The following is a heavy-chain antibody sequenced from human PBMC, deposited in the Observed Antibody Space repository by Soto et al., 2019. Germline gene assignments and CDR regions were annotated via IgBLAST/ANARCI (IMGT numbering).Heavy chain of an antibody. V-gene: IGHV3-21*01. CDR2: ISSSISYI. Sequence: PGGSLRLSCAASGFTFSSYSMNWVRQAPGKGLEWVSSISSSISYIYYADSVKGRITISRDNAKNSLYLQMNSLRAEDTAVYYCARDLDYGDQPDYWGQGTLVTVSS. CDR3: ARDLDYGDQPDY. D-gene: IGHD4-17*01. J-gene: IGHJ4*02. CDR1: GFTFSSYS.